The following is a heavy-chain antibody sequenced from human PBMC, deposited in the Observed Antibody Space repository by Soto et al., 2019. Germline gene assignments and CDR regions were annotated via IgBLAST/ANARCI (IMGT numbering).Heavy chain of an antibody. V-gene: IGHV3-30-3*01. CDR3: KRDNYPPHNWFDP. CDR1: VCTFSSYA. Sequence: LRLSCAASVCTFSSYAMHWVRQAPGKGLEWGAVISYDGSKKYYADSVKGRFTISRDNSKNTLYLQITSTSAEATVVYYCKRDNYPPHNWFDPWGQGTLVTVSS. CDR2: ISYDGSKK. D-gene: IGHD4-4*01. J-gene: IGHJ5*02.